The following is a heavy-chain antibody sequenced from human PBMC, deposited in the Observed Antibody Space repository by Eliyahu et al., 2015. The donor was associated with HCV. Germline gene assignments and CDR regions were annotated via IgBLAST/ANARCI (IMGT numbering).Heavy chain of an antibody. CDR3: AKDVGDTKANYDILTGPDY. D-gene: IGHD3-9*01. CDR1: GFXFSXYA. CDR2: ISGSGGXT. Sequence: EVQLLESGGGLVQPGGSLRLXXAASGFXFSXYAMSWVRQXPGKGLXWVXAISGSGGXTYYADSVKGRFTISRDNSKNTLYLQMNSLRAEDTAVYYCAKDVGDTKANYDILTGPDYWGQGTLVTVSS. V-gene: IGHV3-23*01. J-gene: IGHJ4*02.